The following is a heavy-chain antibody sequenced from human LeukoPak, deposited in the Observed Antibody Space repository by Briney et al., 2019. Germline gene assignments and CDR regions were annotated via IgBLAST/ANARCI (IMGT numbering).Heavy chain of an antibody. V-gene: IGHV3-66*01. CDR3: ARALVPAAIKADAFDI. Sequence: PGGSLRLSCAASGFTFSSYAMSWVRQAPGKGLEWVSVIYSGGSTYYADSVKGRFTISRDNAKNSLYLQMNSLRAEDTAVYYCARALVPAAIKADAFDIWGQGTMVTVSS. CDR1: GFTFSSYA. D-gene: IGHD2-2*02. CDR2: IYSGGST. J-gene: IGHJ3*02.